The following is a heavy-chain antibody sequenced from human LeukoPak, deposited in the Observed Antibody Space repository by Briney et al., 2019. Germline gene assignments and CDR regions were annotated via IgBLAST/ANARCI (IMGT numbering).Heavy chain of an antibody. J-gene: IGHJ4*02. D-gene: IGHD1-26*01. CDR2: INPNSGGT. Sequence: ASVKVSCKASGYTFTGYYMHWVRQAPGQGLEWMGWINPNSGGTNYAQKFQGRVTITTDESTSTAYMELSSLRSEDTAVYYCARGMGVGATPFDYWGQGTLVTVSS. CDR3: ARGMGVGATPFDY. V-gene: IGHV1-2*02. CDR1: GYTFTGYY.